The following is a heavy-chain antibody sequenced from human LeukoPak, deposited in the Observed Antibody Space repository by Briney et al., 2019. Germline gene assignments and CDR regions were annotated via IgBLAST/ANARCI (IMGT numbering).Heavy chain of an antibody. D-gene: IGHD6-13*01. CDR2: IYYSGST. CDR1: GGSISSYY. CDR3: AREVGIAAAGSWIDAFDI. J-gene: IGHJ3*02. V-gene: IGHV4-59*01. Sequence: SETLSLTCTVSGGSISSYYWSWIRQPPGKGLEWIGYIYYSGSTNYNPSLKSRVTISVDTSKNQFSLKLSSVTAADTAVYYCAREVGIAAAGSWIDAFDIWGQGTMVTVSS.